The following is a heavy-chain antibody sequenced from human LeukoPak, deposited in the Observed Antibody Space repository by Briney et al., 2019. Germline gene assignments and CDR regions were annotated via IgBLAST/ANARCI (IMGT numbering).Heavy chain of an antibody. Sequence: PSETLSLTCTVSGGSISSSSYYWGWIRQPPGKGLEWIGGIYYSGSTYYNPSLKSRVTISVDTSKNQFSLKLSSVTAADTAVYYCARDPEQRADYFDYWGQGTLVTVSS. CDR1: GGSISSSSYY. D-gene: IGHD6-25*01. CDR2: IYYSGST. CDR3: ARDPEQRADYFDY. J-gene: IGHJ4*02. V-gene: IGHV4-39*07.